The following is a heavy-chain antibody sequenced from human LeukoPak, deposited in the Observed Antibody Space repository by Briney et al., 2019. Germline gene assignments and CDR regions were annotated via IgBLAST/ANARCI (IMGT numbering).Heavy chain of an antibody. CDR3: ARGSDFDY. CDR1: GFTFSSYS. V-gene: IGHV3-21*01. Sequence: GGPLRLSCAASGFTFSSYSMNWVRQAPGKGLDWVSSISSSSSYIYYADSVKGRFSISRDNAKNSLYLQMNSLRAEDTAVYYCARGSDFDYWGQGTLVTVSS. CDR2: ISSSSSYI. D-gene: IGHD1-26*01. J-gene: IGHJ4*02.